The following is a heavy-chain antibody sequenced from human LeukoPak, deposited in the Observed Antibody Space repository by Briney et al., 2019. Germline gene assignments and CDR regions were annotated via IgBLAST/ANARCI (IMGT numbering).Heavy chain of an antibody. CDR3: SEGYFEPFDH. J-gene: IGHJ4*02. D-gene: IGHD2/OR15-2a*01. CDR1: GVSVSTSY. CDR2: LSYTGKT. Sequence: PSETLSLTCNVSGVSVSTSYWNWIRQRPGKGLEWIGCLSYTGKTDYNPSLKSRVSISLGSSNNHFSLKLTSVTAADTAVYYCSEGYFEPFDHWGQGILVTVSS. V-gene: IGHV4-59*02.